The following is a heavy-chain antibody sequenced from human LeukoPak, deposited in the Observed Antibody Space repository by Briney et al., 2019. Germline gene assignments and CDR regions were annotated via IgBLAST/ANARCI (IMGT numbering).Heavy chain of an antibody. Sequence: PGGSPRPSCAASGFTFSSYWMHWVRHAPGKGLVWVSRINTDGSFTSYADSVKGRFTISRDNAKNTLYLQVNSLRAEDTAVYYCARDDTGRQQLDWGRGTLVTVSS. CDR2: INTDGSFT. CDR3: ARDDTGRQQLD. CDR1: GFTFSSYW. J-gene: IGHJ1*01. V-gene: IGHV3-74*01. D-gene: IGHD6-13*01.